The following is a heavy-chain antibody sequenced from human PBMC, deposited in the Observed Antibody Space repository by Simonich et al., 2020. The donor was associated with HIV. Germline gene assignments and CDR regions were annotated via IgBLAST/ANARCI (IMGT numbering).Heavy chain of an antibody. CDR3: ARRTGYDLDY. D-gene: IGHD5-12*01. Sequence: QVQLQQWGAGLLKPSETLSLTCAVYGGSFSGYYWSWIRQPPGKGLEWIGEINHSGSTDYNPPLKSRVTISVDTSKNQFSLKLSSVTAADTALYYCARRTGYDLDYWGQGTLVTVSS. J-gene: IGHJ4*02. CDR1: GGSFSGYY. V-gene: IGHV4-34*01. CDR2: INHSGST.